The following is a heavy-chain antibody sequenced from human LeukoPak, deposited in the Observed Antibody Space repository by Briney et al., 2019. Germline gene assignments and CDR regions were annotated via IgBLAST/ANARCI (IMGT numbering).Heavy chain of an antibody. CDR2: ISYDGSNK. J-gene: IGHJ4*02. Sequence: PGGSLRLSCAASGFXFSSYAIHWVRQAPGKGLEWVAVISYDGSNKYYADSVKGRFTISRDNSKNTLYLQMNSLRAEDTAVYYCARALIVVVPVDYWGQGTLVTVSS. CDR1: GFXFSSYA. CDR3: ARALIVVVPVDY. D-gene: IGHD3-22*01. V-gene: IGHV3-30-3*01.